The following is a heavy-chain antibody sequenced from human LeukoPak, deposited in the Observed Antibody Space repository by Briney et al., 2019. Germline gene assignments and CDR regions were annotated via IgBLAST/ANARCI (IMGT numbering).Heavy chain of an antibody. Sequence: GGSLRLSCAASGFTFSSYGMHWVRQAPGKGLEWVAFIRYDGSNKYYADSVKGRFTISRDNSKNTLYLQMNSLRAGDTAVYYCARDRRPSSWLGVGPWGQGTLVTVSS. CDR3: ARDRRPSSWLGVGP. D-gene: IGHD6-13*01. CDR2: IRYDGSNK. CDR1: GFTFSSYG. J-gene: IGHJ5*02. V-gene: IGHV3-30*02.